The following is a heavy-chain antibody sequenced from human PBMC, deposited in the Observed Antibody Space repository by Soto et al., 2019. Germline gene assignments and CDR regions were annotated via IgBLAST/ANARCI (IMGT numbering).Heavy chain of an antibody. D-gene: IGHD5-18*01. CDR3: ARAHVHSQLYFEY. V-gene: IGHV3-74*01. CDR2: INSDGSST. Sequence: EVQLVESGGGLVQPGGSLRLSCAASGFTFSSYWMHWVRQAPGKGLVWVSRINSDGSSTSYADSVKGRYTISRDNAKNTLYLQMTSLRAEDTAVYYCARAHVHSQLYFEYWCQGTLVTVSS. J-gene: IGHJ4*02. CDR1: GFTFSSYW.